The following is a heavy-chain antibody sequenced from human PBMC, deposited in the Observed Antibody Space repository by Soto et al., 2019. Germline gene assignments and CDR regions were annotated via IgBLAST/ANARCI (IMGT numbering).Heavy chain of an antibody. Sequence: EVHLLESGGGLVLPGGSLRLSCAASGFTFSHSAMTWVRQSRGKGPEWVSSIGRTNNTHYADFVQARFAISRDNSHNTLYLQMNSLAADDSAVYFCAKVDEYSYRIDHWGQGTLVTVSS. J-gene: IGHJ4*02. V-gene: IGHV3-23*01. CDR1: GFTFSHSA. D-gene: IGHD3-16*02. CDR3: AKVDEYSYRIDH. CDR2: IGRTNNT.